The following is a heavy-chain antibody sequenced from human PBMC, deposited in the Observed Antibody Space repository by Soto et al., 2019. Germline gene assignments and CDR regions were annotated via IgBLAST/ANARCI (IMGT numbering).Heavy chain of an antibody. CDR1: GYTFTSYG. D-gene: IGHD3-22*01. V-gene: IGHV1-18*01. CDR2: ISGYNGNK. J-gene: IGHJ4*02. CDR3: ARPKDYDDCLDL. Sequence: ASVKVSCKASGYTFTSYGISWVRQAPGQGLEWMGWISGYNGNKKYAQKLQGRVTMTTDTSTSTAYMELRSLRSDDTAVYYCARPKDYDDCLDLWGQGTLVTVSS.